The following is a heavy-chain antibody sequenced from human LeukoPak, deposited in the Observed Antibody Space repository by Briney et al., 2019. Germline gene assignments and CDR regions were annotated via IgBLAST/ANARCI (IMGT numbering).Heavy chain of an antibody. D-gene: IGHD4-23*01. V-gene: IGHV4-59*08. Sequence: PSETLSLTCTVSGGSISNYYWSWIRQPPGKGLEWIGYIFYSGSTNYNPSLKSRVTISVVTSKNQFSLKLSSVTAADTAVYYCARLTTVVTPIDACDIWGQGTLVTVSS. CDR3: ARLTTVVTPIDACDI. J-gene: IGHJ3*02. CDR2: IFYSGST. CDR1: GGSISNYY.